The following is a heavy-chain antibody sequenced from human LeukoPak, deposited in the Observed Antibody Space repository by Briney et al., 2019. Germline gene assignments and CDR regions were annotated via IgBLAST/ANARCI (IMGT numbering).Heavy chain of an antibody. V-gene: IGHV1-18*04. Sequence: GASVKVSCKASGYTFTGYYMHWVRQAPGQGLEWMGWISAYNGNTNYAQKLQGRVTMTTDTSTSTAYMELRSLRSDDTAVYYCARSVGLSRRTGSGSYYGYWGQGTLVTVSS. CDR1: GYTFTGYY. CDR2: ISAYNGNT. CDR3: ARSVGLSRRTGSGSYYGY. J-gene: IGHJ4*02. D-gene: IGHD3-10*01.